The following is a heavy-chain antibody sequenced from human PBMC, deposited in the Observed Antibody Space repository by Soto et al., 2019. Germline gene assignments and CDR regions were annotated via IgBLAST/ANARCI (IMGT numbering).Heavy chain of an antibody. Sequence: PGESLKISCTGSGYAFTSYWIAWVRQMPGKGLEWMGIIYPGDSDTRYSPSFQGQVTISADKSITTAYLQWSSLKASDTAMYYCARQGGCSGGSCPSNWFDPWGQGTLVTVSS. CDR2: IYPGDSDT. CDR3: ARQGGCSGGSCPSNWFDP. D-gene: IGHD2-15*01. CDR1: GYAFTSYW. V-gene: IGHV5-51*01. J-gene: IGHJ5*02.